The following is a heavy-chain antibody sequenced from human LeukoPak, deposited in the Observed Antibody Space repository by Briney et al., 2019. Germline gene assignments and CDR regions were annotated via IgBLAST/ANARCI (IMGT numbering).Heavy chain of an antibody. CDR3: ARGSSYYSYYYYYYMDV. D-gene: IGHD3-10*01. CDR1: VYTFTSYG. J-gene: IGHJ6*03. CDR2: ISAYNGNT. Sequence: GASVKVSCKASVYTFTSYGISWVRQAPGQGLEWMGWISAYNGNTNYAQKLQGRVTMTTDTSTSTAYMELRSLRSDDTAVYYCARGSSYYSYYYYYYMDVWGKGTTVTVSS. V-gene: IGHV1-18*01.